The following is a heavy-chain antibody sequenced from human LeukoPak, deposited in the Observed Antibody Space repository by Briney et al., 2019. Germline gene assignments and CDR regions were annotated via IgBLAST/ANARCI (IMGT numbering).Heavy chain of an antibody. CDR2: ISAYNGNT. Sequence: ASVKVSCKASGYTFTSYGISWVRQAPGQGLEWMGWISAYNGNTNYAQKLQGRVTMTTDTSTSTAYMELRSLRSDDAAVYYCARGPLFLLANWFDPWGRGTLVTVSS. D-gene: IGHD2-21*01. V-gene: IGHV1-18*01. CDR3: ARGPLFLLANWFDP. J-gene: IGHJ5*02. CDR1: GYTFTSYG.